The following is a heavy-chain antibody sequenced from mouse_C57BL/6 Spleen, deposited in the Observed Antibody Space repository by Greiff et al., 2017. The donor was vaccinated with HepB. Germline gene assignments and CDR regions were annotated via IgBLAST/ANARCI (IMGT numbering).Heavy chain of an antibody. D-gene: IGHD1-1*01. V-gene: IGHV1-64*01. CDR3: ARSSYGSRSLYWYFDV. J-gene: IGHJ1*03. Sequence: QVQLQQPGAELVKPGASVKLSCKASGYTFTSYWMHWVKQRPGQGLEWIGMIHPNSGSTNYNEKFKSKATLTVDKSSSTAYMQLSSLTSEDSAVYYCARSSYGSRSLYWYFDVWGTGTTVTVSS. CDR1: GYTFTSYW. CDR2: IHPNSGST.